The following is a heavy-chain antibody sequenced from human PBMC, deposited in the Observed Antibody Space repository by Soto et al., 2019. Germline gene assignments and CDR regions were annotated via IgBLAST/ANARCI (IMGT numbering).Heavy chain of an antibody. J-gene: IGHJ2*01. CDR2: VSSSGSYT. CDR3: ARLRVGVNWYFDL. Sequence: GGSLRLSCAASGFNFGDYYMAWIRQAPGKGLEWVSFVSSSGSYTKYSDTVGGRLTVSRDNGRNSLHLQLNNLRAEDTAVYYCARLRVGVNWYFDLWGRGTLVTVSS. D-gene: IGHD1-26*01. V-gene: IGHV3-11*06. CDR1: GFNFGDYY.